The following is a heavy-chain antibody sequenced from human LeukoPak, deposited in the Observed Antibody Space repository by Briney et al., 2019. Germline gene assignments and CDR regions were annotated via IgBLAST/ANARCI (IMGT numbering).Heavy chain of an antibody. V-gene: IGHV3-7*05. J-gene: IGHJ4*02. CDR3: ARGRGIDS. Sequence: PGGPLRLSCAASGFTFSSYWMSWVRQAPGKGLEWVANIKQDGSEKYYVDSVNGRFTISRDNARNSLYLQMNSLRAEDTAVYFCARGRGIDSWGQGTLVTVSS. D-gene: IGHD3-10*01. CDR2: IKQDGSEK. CDR1: GFTFSSYW.